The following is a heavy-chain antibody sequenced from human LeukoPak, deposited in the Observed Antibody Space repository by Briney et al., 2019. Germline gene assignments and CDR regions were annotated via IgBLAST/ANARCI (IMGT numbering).Heavy chain of an antibody. J-gene: IGHJ3*02. V-gene: IGHV3-30*02. CDR2: LRYDGSDT. D-gene: IGHD6-13*01. CDR3: AKVPSSSRYDASDI. CDR1: GFTFSTYG. Sequence: PGGSLRLSCAASGFTFSTYGMHWVRQAPGKGLEWVAFLRYDGSDTYYADSVKGRFTISRDNSKNTLYLQMNSLRAEDTGVYYCAKVPSSSRYDASDIWGQGTMVTVSS.